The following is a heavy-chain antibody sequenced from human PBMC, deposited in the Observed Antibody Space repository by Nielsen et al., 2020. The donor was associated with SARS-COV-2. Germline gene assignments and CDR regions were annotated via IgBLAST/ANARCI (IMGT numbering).Heavy chain of an antibody. CDR2: SSVYNGYT. CDR1: GYTFTNYG. Sequence: ASVKISCKASGYTFTNYGISWVRQAPGQGLEWIGWSSVYNGYTKYAQKFQGRVTMTIDTSTSTVYMELSSLRSEDTAVYYCARETLNYYDTSGSAIFDFWGQGTMVTVSS. CDR3: ARETLNYYDTSGSAIFDF. D-gene: IGHD3-22*01. V-gene: IGHV1-18*04. J-gene: IGHJ3*01.